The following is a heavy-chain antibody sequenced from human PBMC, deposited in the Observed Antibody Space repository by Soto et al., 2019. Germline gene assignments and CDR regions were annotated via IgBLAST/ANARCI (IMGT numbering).Heavy chain of an antibody. Sequence: SETLSLTCTVSGGSISSSSYYWGWIRQPPGKGLEWIGSIYYSGSTYYNPSLKSRVTISVDTSKNQFSLKLSSVTAADTAVYYCARHRWVVVPAATFDYWGQGTLVTVSS. CDR3: ARHRWVVVPAATFDY. D-gene: IGHD2-2*01. CDR1: GGSISSSSYY. CDR2: IYYSGST. J-gene: IGHJ4*02. V-gene: IGHV4-39*01.